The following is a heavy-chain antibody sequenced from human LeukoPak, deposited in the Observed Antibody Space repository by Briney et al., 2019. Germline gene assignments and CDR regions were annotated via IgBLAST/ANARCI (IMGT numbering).Heavy chain of an antibody. V-gene: IGHV4-31*03. CDR2: IYYSGST. CDR1: GGSISSGGYY. CDR3: ASCTYYYGSGSYPSHAFDI. J-gene: IGHJ3*02. Sequence: PSETLSLTCTVSGGSISSGGYYWSWIRQHPGKGLEWIGYIYYSGSTYYNPSLKSRVTISVDTSKNQFSLKLSSVTAADTAVYYCASCTYYYGSGSYPSHAFDIWGQGTMVTVSS. D-gene: IGHD3-10*01.